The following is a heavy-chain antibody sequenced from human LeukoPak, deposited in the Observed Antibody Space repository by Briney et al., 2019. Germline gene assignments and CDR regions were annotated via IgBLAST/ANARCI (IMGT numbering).Heavy chain of an antibody. J-gene: IGHJ4*02. CDR3: AKQYSSYLYFDY. CDR2: IYSGGST. D-gene: IGHD6-6*01. V-gene: IGHV3-66*01. Sequence: GGSLRLSCAASGFTVSSNYMSWVRQAPGKGLEWVSVIYSGGSTYYADSVKGRSTISRDNSKNTLYLQMNSLRAEDTAVYYCAKQYSSYLYFDYWGQGTLVTVSS. CDR1: GFTVSSNY.